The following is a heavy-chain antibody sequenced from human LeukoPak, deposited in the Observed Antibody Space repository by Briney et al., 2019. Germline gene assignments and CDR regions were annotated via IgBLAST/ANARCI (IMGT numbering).Heavy chain of an antibody. CDR1: GFTFGDYA. D-gene: IGHD4-17*01. CDR3: TQAGHDYDARIDY. V-gene: IGHV3-49*04. CDR2: IRSKAYGGTT. Sequence: GGSLRLSCTASGFTFGDYAMSWVRQAPGKGLEWVGSIRSKAYGGTTEYAASVKGRFTISRDDSKSIAYLQMNSLKTEDTAVYYCTQAGHDYDARIDYWGQGTLVTVSS. J-gene: IGHJ4*02.